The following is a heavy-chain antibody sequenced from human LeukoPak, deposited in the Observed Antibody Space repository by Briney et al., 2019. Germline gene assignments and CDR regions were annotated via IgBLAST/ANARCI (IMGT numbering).Heavy chain of an antibody. CDR2: IYYSGST. J-gene: IGHJ5*02. D-gene: IGHD1-26*01. CDR1: GGSISSGGYY. CDR3: ARGTGGLLLVAP. V-gene: IGHV4-31*03. Sequence: PSQTLSLTCTVSGGSISSGGYYWSWIRQHPGKGLEWIGYIYYSGSTYYNPSLKSRVTISVDTSKNQFSLKLSSVTAADTAVYYCARGTGGLLLVAPWGQGTLVTVSS.